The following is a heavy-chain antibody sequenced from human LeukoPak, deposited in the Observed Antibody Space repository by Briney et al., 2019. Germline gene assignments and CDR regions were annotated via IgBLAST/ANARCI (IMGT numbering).Heavy chain of an antibody. CDR2: IKSKRDGGTT. CDR1: GFTFSNGW. D-gene: IGHD3-22*01. CDR3: TTEYYYDSGGLFDY. J-gene: IGHJ4*02. V-gene: IGHV3-15*01. Sequence: PGGSLRLSCAVSGFTFSNGWMSWVRQAPGKGLEWVGRIKSKRDGGTTDYAAPVNGRFTISRDDSKNTLYLQMNSLKTEDTAVYYCTTEYYYDSGGLFDYWGQGTLVTVSS.